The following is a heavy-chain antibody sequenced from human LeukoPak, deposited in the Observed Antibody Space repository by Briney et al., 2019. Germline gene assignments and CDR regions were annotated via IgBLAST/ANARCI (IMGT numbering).Heavy chain of an antibody. CDR2: ISAYNGNT. Sequence: ASVTVSCKASGYTFTSYGISWVRQAPGQGREWMGWISAYNGNTNYAQKLQGRVTMTTDTSTSTAYMELRSLRSDDTAVYYCARDAYYYGSGTAQEDYWGQGTLVTVSS. J-gene: IGHJ4*02. CDR3: ARDAYYYGSGTAQEDY. V-gene: IGHV1-18*01. CDR1: GYTFTSYG. D-gene: IGHD3-10*01.